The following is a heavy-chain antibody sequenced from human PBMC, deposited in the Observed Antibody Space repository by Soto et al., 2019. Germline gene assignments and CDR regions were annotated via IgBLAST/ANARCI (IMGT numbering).Heavy chain of an antibody. J-gene: IGHJ4*02. D-gene: IGHD1-1*01. CDR2: ISSSSSTI. CDR3: ARDLNDGLFDY. Sequence: EVQLVESGGGLVQPGGSLRLSCAASGFTFSSYSMNWVRQAPGKGLEWVSYISSSSSTIYYADSVKGRFTISRDNAKNSLYLQMNSLRAEDPAVYYCARDLNDGLFDYWGQGTLVTVSS. CDR1: GFTFSSYS. V-gene: IGHV3-48*01.